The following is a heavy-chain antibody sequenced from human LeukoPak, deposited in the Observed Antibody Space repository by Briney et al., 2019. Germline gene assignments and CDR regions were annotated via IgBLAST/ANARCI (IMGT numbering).Heavy chain of an antibody. J-gene: IGHJ5*02. CDR2: IKQDGSEK. D-gene: IGHD3-3*01. V-gene: IGHV3-7*01. CDR1: RFTFSSYA. CDR3: ARDTRRYYDFWSGYSYNWFDP. Sequence: PGGSLRLSCAASRFTFSSYAMTWVRQAPGKGLEWVANIKQDGSEKYYVDSVKGRFTISRDNAKNSLYLQMNSLRAEDTAVYYCARDTRRYYDFWSGYSYNWFDPWGQGTLVTVSS.